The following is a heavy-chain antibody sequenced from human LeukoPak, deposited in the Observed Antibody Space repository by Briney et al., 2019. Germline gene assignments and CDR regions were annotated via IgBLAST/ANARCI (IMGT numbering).Heavy chain of an antibody. J-gene: IGHJ3*02. CDR3: AGGGGAFNI. CDR1: GDSVSSNSGA. V-gene: IGHV6-1*01. Sequence: SQTLSLTCAISGDSVSSNSGAWNWIRQSPSRGLEWLGRTYYRSKWYTDYAVSLKSRLTINPDTSKNQFSLQLNSVTPEDTALYYCAGGGGAFNIWGQGTMVTVSS. D-gene: IGHD2-15*01. CDR2: TYYRSKWYT.